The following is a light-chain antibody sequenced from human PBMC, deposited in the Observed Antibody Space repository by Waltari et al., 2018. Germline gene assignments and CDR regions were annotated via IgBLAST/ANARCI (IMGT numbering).Light chain of an antibody. Sequence: QSLLTQPPSASGTPGQRVTISCSGSHSNTASNTLDWYQQFPGKAPTLLISTNVQRPSGVPDRFSGSRSGISASLAISGLQSDDEADYYCASWDDRLTAVVFGGGTKLTVL. CDR2: TNV. CDR3: ASWDDRLTAVV. J-gene: IGLJ2*01. CDR1: HSNTASNT. V-gene: IGLV1-44*01.